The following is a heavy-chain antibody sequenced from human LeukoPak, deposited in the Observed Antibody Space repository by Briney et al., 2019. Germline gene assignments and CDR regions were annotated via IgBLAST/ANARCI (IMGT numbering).Heavy chain of an antibody. J-gene: IGHJ4*02. CDR2: IYTSGST. D-gene: IGHD3-9*01. V-gene: IGHV4-4*07. CDR1: GGSFSGYY. Sequence: PSETLSLTCAVYGGSFSGYYWSWIRQPAGKGLEWIGRIYTSGSTNYNPSLKSRVTMSVDTSKNQFSLKLSSVTAADTAVYYCARENRYYDILTGYYNTFDYWGQGTLVTVSS. CDR3: ARENRYYDILTGYYNTFDY.